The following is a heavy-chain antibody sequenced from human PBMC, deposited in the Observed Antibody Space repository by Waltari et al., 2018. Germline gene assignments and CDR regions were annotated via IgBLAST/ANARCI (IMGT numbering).Heavy chain of an antibody. Sequence: QEQLQQWGAGLLKPSETLSLTCAVYGGSFSGYYWSWIRQPPGKGLEWIGEINHSGSTNYNPSLKSRVTISVDTSKNQFSLKLSSVTAADTAVYYCARGLPRSGIAAARRAFDIRGQGTMVTVSS. J-gene: IGHJ3*02. D-gene: IGHD6-13*01. V-gene: IGHV4-34*01. CDR2: INHSGST. CDR3: ARGLPRSGIAAARRAFDI. CDR1: GGSFSGYY.